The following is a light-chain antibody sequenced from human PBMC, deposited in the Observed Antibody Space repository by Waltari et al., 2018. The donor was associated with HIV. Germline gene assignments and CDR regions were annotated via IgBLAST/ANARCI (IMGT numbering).Light chain of an antibody. CDR3: QQTDSTPYT. CDR1: QTISSY. J-gene: IGKJ2*01. V-gene: IGKV1-39*01. CDR2: AAS. Sequence: DIQMTQSPSSLSASIGDRVTITCRPSQTISSYLNWYQQKPGKDPKLLIYAASSLQGGVPSRFSGSGSGTDFTLTSSSLQREDFATYYCQQTDSTPYTFGQGTKLEIK.